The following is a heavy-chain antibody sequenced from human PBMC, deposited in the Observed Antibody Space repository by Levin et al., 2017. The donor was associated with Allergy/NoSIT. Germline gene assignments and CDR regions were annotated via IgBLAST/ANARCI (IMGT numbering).Heavy chain of an antibody. CDR1: GFSLSTTGVG. J-gene: IGHJ4*02. D-gene: IGHD1-1*01. Sequence: SGPTLVKPTQTLTLTCTFSGFSLSTTGVGVGWIRQPPGKALEWLALIYWDDDKRYSPSLKSRLTITKDTSKNQVVLTMTNMDPVETATYYCAHLVNSYKTFDYWGQGTLVTVSS. V-gene: IGHV2-5*02. CDR2: IYWDDDK. CDR3: AHLVNSYKTFDY.